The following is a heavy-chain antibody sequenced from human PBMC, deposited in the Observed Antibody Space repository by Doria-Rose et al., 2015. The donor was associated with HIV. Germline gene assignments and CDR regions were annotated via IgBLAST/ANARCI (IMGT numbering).Heavy chain of an antibody. Sequence: QITLKESGPVLVKPTETLTLTCTVSGVSLSSPGMGVSWIRQPPGKALEWLANISPDDERSYKTSLKSRLTISRGTSKSQVVLTMTDMDPVDTATYYCARIKSSRWYHKYYFDFWGQGTLVIVSA. J-gene: IGHJ4*02. CDR3: ARIKSSRWYHKYYFDF. CDR2: ISPDDER. CDR1: GVSLSSPGMG. D-gene: IGHD6-13*01. V-gene: IGHV2-26*01.